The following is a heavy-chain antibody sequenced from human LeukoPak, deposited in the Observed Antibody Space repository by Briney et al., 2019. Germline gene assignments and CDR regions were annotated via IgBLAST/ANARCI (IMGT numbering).Heavy chain of an antibody. CDR2: IYYSGST. CDR3: ARGRSSSWYPGDC. CDR1: GGSISSYY. D-gene: IGHD6-13*01. V-gene: IGHV4-59*01. J-gene: IGHJ4*02. Sequence: SETLSLTCTVSGGSISSYYWSWIRQPSGKGLEWIGYIYYSGSTNYNPSLKSRVTISVDTSKNQFSLKLSSVTAADTAVYYCARGRSSSWYPGDCWGQGTLVTVSS.